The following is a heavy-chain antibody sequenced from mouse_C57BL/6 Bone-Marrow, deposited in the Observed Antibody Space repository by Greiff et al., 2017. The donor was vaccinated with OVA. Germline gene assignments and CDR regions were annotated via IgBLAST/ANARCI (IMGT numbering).Heavy chain of an antibody. Sequence: RPGQGLEWIARISPGSGNIYYNEKFKGKATLTAEKSSSTAYMQLSSLTSDDSAVDFCARSERLRDYFDYWGQGTTLTVSS. D-gene: IGHD2-2*01. CDR2: ISPGSGNI. J-gene: IGHJ2*01. V-gene: IGHV1-76*01. CDR3: ARSERLRDYFDY.